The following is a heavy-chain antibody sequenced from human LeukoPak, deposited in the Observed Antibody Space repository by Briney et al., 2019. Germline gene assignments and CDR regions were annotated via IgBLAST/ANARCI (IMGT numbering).Heavy chain of an antibody. CDR1: GGSFSGYD. V-gene: IGHV4-34*01. D-gene: IGHD5-18*01. J-gene: IGHJ4*02. Sequence: SETLSLTCAVYGGSFSGYDWSWIRQPPGKGLEWIGEINHSGSTNYNPSLKSRVTISVDTSKNQFSLKLSSVTAADTAVYYCARGGWIQLWPYDYWGQGTLVTVSS. CDR3: ARGGWIQLWPYDY. CDR2: INHSGST.